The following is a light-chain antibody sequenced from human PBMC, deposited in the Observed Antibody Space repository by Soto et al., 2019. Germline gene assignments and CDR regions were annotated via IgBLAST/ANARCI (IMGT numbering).Light chain of an antibody. V-gene: IGKV1-5*03. Sequence: IQMTQSPNTLSASVGDSVAVTCRASENVNGHLAWYQQKPGKAPKLLIYEASILESGVPSRFSGSGFGTEFTITINGLLPEDFVAYYCQHYNNWPSFGQGTKV. CDR3: QHYNNWPS. J-gene: IGKJ1*01. CDR1: ENVNGH. CDR2: EAS.